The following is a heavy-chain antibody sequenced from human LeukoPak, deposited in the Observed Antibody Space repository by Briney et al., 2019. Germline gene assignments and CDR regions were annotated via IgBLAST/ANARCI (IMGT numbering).Heavy chain of an antibody. CDR1: GFTSSSYG. D-gene: IGHD3-10*02. CDR3: AKDLRVRGAKPMRSGGSDY. V-gene: IGHV3-30*18. Sequence: TGGSLRLSCAASGFTSSSYGMHWVRQAPGKGLEWVAVISYDGSNKYYADSVKGRFTISRDNSKNTLYLQMNSLRAEDTAVYYCAKDLRVRGAKPMRSGGSDYWGQGTLVTVSS. CDR2: ISYDGSNK. J-gene: IGHJ4*02.